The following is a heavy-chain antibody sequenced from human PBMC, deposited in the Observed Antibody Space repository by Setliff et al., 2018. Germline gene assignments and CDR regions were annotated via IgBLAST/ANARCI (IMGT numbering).Heavy chain of an antibody. Sequence: SETLSLTCTVSGTSINSYYWTWIRQSPGKGLEWIGFVYSNGNKDYNPSLKSRVTFSVDTSQNHVSLKLSSVTPADTAVYFCANGWRNFDYWGQGILVTVSS. CDR1: GTSINSYY. J-gene: IGHJ4*01. CDR2: VYSNGNK. CDR3: ANGWRNFDY. V-gene: IGHV4-59*01. D-gene: IGHD6-19*01.